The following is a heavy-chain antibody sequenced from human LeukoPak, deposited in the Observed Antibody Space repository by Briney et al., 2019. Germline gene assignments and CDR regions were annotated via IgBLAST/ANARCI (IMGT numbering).Heavy chain of an antibody. CDR2: IYYSGST. V-gene: IGHV4-30-4*01. J-gene: IGHJ5*02. CDR3: ASSMREIFGVVKRGWFDP. CDR1: GGSISSGDYY. D-gene: IGHD3-3*01. Sequence: SETLSLTCTVSGGSISSGDYYWSWIRQPPGKGLEWIGYIYYSGSTYYNPSLKSRVTISVDTSKNQFSLKLSSVTAADTAVYYCASSMREIFGVVKRGWFDPWGQGTLVTVSS.